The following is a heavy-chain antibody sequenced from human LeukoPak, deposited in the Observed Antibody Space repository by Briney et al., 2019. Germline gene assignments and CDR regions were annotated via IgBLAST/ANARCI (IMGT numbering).Heavy chain of an antibody. J-gene: IGHJ5*02. Sequence: SATLPLTCTVSGGSISSYYWSWIRQPPGKGLEWIGYIYFSGSTNYNPSLKSRVTISVDTSKNQISLKLSSVTAADTAVYYCASGHYYGSGSYFGWFDPGGQGTLGTVS. CDR1: GGSISSYY. CDR3: ASGHYYGSGSYFGWFDP. D-gene: IGHD3-10*01. V-gene: IGHV4-59*08. CDR2: IYFSGST.